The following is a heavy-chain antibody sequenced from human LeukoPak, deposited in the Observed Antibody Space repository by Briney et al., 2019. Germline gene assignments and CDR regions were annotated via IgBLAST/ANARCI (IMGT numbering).Heavy chain of an antibody. J-gene: IGHJ4*02. Sequence: ASVNVSCKVSGYTLSELSMHWVRQSPGKGLEWMGGFDVAETDTIYAQKFQGRVTMTEDTSTDTAYMELNGLSSEDTAVYYCSSSGVEEWQGLHFWGQGTLVTVSS. CDR2: FDVAETDT. CDR3: SSSGVEEWQGLHF. V-gene: IGHV1-24*01. CDR1: GYTLSELS. D-gene: IGHD3-3*01.